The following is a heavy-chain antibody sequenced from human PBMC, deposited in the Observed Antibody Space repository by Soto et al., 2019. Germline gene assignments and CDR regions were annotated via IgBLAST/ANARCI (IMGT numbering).Heavy chain of an antibody. V-gene: IGHV1-18*01. Sequence: ASVKVSCKASGYTFTSYGISWVRQAPGQGLEWMGWISAYNGNTNYAQKLQGRVTMTTDTSTSTAYMELRSLRSDDTAVYYCARDSGYSGYGISFDIWGQGTMVTVSS. CDR1: GYTFTSYG. D-gene: IGHD5-12*01. CDR3: ARDSGYSGYGISFDI. J-gene: IGHJ3*02. CDR2: ISAYNGNT.